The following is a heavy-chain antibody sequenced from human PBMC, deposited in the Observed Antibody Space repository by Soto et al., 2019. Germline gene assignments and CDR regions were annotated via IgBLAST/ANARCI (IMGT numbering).Heavy chain of an antibody. CDR1: GGSISSSSYY. CDR2: IYYSGST. J-gene: IGHJ6*02. V-gene: IGHV4-39*01. CDR3: ARHFREEPLVYYYYGMDD. D-gene: IGHD6-6*01. Sequence: PSETLSLTCTVSGGSISSSSYYWGWIRQPPGKGLEWIGRIYYSGSTYYNPPLTSRVTISVDTSKNQFSLRLSSVTAEDTAVYYCARHFREEPLVYYYYGMDDWGQGTTVTV.